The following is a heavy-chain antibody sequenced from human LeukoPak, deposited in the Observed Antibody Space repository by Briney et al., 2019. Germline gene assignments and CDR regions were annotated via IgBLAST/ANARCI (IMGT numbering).Heavy chain of an antibody. CDR2: IIPFFGTS. V-gene: IGHV1-69*06. CDR1: GGTFIAYA. D-gene: IGHD5-12*01. Sequence: SVNVSCKTSGGTFIAYAFTWVRQAPGQGLEWVGGIIPFFGTSNYAQKFQDRVTITADKSTNTTYMELSGLRSEDTAVYYCASARGYSGYDSFDYWGQGTLVTVSS. CDR3: ASARGYSGYDSFDY. J-gene: IGHJ4*02.